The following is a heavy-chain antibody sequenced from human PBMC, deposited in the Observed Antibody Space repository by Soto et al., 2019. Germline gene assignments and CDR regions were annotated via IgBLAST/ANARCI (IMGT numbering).Heavy chain of an antibody. V-gene: IGHV3-30-3*01. CDR2: ISRDGSSK. CDR1: GFTFSRYA. Sequence: TGGSLRLSCAASGFTFSRYAMHWGRQAPGEGLEWVAVISRDGSSKYYGDSVKGRFTVSRDNSNNTLYLSMTSLRPDDTAVFYCARSRNGAVPDSINFWGQGTLVTVSS. J-gene: IGHJ4*02. D-gene: IGHD2-8*01. CDR3: ARSRNGAVPDSINF.